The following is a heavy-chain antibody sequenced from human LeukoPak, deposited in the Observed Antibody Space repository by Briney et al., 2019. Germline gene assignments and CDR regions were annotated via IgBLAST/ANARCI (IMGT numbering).Heavy chain of an antibody. D-gene: IGHD3-22*01. CDR2: INHSGST. V-gene: IGHV4-34*01. CDR3: AAKLRNYYDSSGYPPPFDY. Sequence: SETLSLTCAVYGGSFSGYYWSWIRQPPGKGLEWIGEINHSGSTNYNPSLKSRVTISVDTSKNQFSLKLSSVTAADTAVYYCAAKLRNYYDSSGYPPPFDYWGQGTLVTVSS. CDR1: GGSFSGYY. J-gene: IGHJ4*02.